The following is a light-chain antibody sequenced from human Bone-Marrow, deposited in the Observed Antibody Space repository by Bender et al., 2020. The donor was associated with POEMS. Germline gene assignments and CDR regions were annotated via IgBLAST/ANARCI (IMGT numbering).Light chain of an antibody. CDR3: SSYTPVNTPRV. CDR1: SSDVGAYDY. V-gene: IGLV2-14*03. CDR2: DVS. Sequence: QSALTQPASVSGSPGQSITISCTGTSSDVGAYDYVSWYQQHPGKAPKLLIFDVSSRSSGISYRFSGSKSGNTASLTISGLQPEDEADYYCSSYTPVNTPRVFGGRTKLTVL. J-gene: IGLJ3*02.